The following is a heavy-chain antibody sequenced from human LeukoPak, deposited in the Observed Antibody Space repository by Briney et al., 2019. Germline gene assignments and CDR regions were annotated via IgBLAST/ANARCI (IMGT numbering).Heavy chain of an antibody. CDR3: VADRGNWSGGDF. V-gene: IGHV3-74*01. Sequence: GGSLRLSCAGSTFAFGGYWIHWVRQLPGKGLAWGSRIDSAGGRIQWADSVKGRFTISRDNAKNTVYLQMNSLRPEDRSVYNCVADRGNWSGGDFWGRGTLVIVS. D-gene: IGHD3-10*01. J-gene: IGHJ4*02. CDR2: IDSAGGRI. CDR1: TFAFGGYW.